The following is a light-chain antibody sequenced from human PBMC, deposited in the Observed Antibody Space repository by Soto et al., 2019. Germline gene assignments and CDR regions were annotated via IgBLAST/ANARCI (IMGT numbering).Light chain of an antibody. J-gene: IGKJ4*01. V-gene: IGKV1-16*02. CDR3: QQCHSYPLT. CDR1: QGINNY. CDR2: AAS. Sequence: DIQMTQSPSSLSASVGDRVTITCRASQGINNYLAWFQQKPGKAPKSLIYAASNLQSGVPSKFSGSGSETDLTLTISSLQPEDFATYYCQQCHSYPLTFGGGTKVDIK.